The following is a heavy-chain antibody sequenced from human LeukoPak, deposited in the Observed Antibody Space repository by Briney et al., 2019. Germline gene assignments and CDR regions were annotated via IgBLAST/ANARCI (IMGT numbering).Heavy chain of an antibody. V-gene: IGHV3-23*01. CDR1: GFTFSSYA. CDR2: ISGSGGST. Sequence: GGSLRLSCAASGFTFSSYAMSWVRQAPGKGLEWVSEISGSGGSTYYADSVKGRFTISRDNSKITLYLQMNSLRAEDTAVYYCAKPAGYSYAPWDYWGQGTLVTVSS. J-gene: IGHJ4*02. D-gene: IGHD5-18*01. CDR3: AKPAGYSYAPWDY.